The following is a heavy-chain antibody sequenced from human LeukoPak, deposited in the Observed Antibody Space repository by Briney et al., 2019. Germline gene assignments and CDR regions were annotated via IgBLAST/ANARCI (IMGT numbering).Heavy chain of an antibody. D-gene: IGHD4-23*01. Sequence: SETLSLTCTVSGGSVSSFYWSWIRQPPGKGLEWIGYIYYSGSTNYNPSLKSRVTISVDTSKNQFSLRLSSVTAADTAVYYCARSVVTLYWYFDLWGRGTLVTVSS. V-gene: IGHV4-59*02. CDR2: IYYSGST. J-gene: IGHJ2*01. CDR1: GGSVSSFY. CDR3: ARSVVTLYWYFDL.